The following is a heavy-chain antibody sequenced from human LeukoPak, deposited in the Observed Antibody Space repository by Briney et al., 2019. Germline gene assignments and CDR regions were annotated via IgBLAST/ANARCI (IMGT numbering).Heavy chain of an antibody. CDR1: DGSFSGHS. D-gene: IGHD6-19*01. Sequence: SETLSLTCGVYDGSFSGHSWNWIRQPPGKGPEWIGEVNHRGITNYNPSLKTRVTISVDTSKNQFSLKLSSVTAADTAVYYCARQTISSGWYIYYFDYWGQGTLVTVSS. V-gene: IGHV4-34*01. CDR3: ARQTISSGWYIYYFDY. CDR2: VNHRGIT. J-gene: IGHJ4*02.